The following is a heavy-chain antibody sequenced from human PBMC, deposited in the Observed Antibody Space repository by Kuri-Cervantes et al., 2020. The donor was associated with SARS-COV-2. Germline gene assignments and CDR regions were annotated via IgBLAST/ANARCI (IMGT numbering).Heavy chain of an antibody. CDR3: ARGRHGSGITLLYGMDV. D-gene: IGHD3-10*01. Sequence: ESLKISCAASGFTFSSYAMHWVRQAPGKGLEYVSAISSNGGSTYYANSVKGRFTISRDNSKNTLYLQMGSLRAEDMAVYYCARGRHGSGITLLYGMDVWGQGTTVTVSS. CDR2: ISSNGGST. J-gene: IGHJ6*02. V-gene: IGHV3-64*01. CDR1: GFTFSSYA.